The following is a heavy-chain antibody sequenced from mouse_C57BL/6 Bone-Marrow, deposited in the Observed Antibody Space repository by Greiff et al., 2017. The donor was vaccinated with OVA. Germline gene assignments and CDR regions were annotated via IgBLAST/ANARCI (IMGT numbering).Heavy chain of an antibody. CDR1: GFNIKDDY. V-gene: IGHV14-4*01. CDR3: TKDYSNWRFAY. J-gene: IGHJ3*01. D-gene: IGHD2-5*01. Sequence: VQLKQSGAELVRPGASVKLSCTASGFNIKDDYMHWVKQRPEQGLEWIGWLFPETGDTDYASQFQGKATITADTSSNTAYLQISSLTSEDTAVYYCTKDYSNWRFAYWGTGTLVTVSA. CDR2: LFPETGDT.